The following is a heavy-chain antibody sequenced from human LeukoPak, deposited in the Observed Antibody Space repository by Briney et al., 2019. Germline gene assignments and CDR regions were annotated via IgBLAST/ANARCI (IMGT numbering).Heavy chain of an antibody. V-gene: IGHV3-23*01. CDR1: GFTFSSYA. Sequence: GGSLRLSCAASGFTFSSYAMSWVRQAPGKGLEWVSAISGSGGSTYYADSVKGRFTISRDNSKNTLYLQMNSLRAEDTAVYYCASWGHNLDAFDIWGQGTMVTVSS. J-gene: IGHJ3*02. CDR3: ASWGHNLDAFDI. D-gene: IGHD5-24*01. CDR2: ISGSGGST.